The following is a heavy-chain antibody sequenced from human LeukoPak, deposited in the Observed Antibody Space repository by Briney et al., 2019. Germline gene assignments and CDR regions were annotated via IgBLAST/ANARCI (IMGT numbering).Heavy chain of an antibody. Sequence: GGSLRLSCAASGFTFSSYAMSWVRQAPGKGLEWVSAISGSGGSKYYADFVKGRFTISRDNSKNTLYLQMNSLRAEDTDVYYCAKDWSPINYKEFSYNGCDPWGQGTLVTVSS. J-gene: IGHJ5*02. CDR2: ISGSGGSK. D-gene: IGHD3-16*02. CDR1: GFTFSSYA. CDR3: AKDWSPINYKEFSYNGCDP. V-gene: IGHV3-23*01.